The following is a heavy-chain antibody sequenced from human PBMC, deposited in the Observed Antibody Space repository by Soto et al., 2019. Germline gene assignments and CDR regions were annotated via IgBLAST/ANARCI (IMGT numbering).Heavy chain of an antibody. CDR3: ATLWFGEPGPRFDY. V-gene: IGHV1-18*01. D-gene: IGHD3-10*01. Sequence: QVQLVQSGAEVKKPGASVKVSCKASGYTFTSYGISWVRQAPGQGLEWMGWISAYNGNTNYAQKLQGRATMTTDTATSTAYMVLRSLRHDNTAVYCCATLWFGEPGPRFDYWGQGTPVTVSS. CDR2: ISAYNGNT. J-gene: IGHJ4*02. CDR1: GYTFTSYG.